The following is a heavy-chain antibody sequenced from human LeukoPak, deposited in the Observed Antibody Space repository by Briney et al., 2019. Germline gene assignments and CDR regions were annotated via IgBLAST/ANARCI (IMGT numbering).Heavy chain of an antibody. CDR3: LRDRGILSGYYDWAPDY. J-gene: IGHJ4*02. CDR2: LSPFNGYT. Sequence: ASVKVSCKASGYTFSQYGISWVRQAPGQGLEWMGWLSPFNGYTNYLQKIEGRVTLTTDTFTSTVYMEMRSLRSDDTAVYYCLRDRGILSGYYDWAPDYWGQGTPVTVYS. CDR1: GYTFSQYG. V-gene: IGHV1-18*04. D-gene: IGHD3-9*01.